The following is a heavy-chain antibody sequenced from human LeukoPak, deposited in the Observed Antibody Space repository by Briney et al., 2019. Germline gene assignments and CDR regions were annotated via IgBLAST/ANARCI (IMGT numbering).Heavy chain of an antibody. Sequence: ASVKVSCKASGYTFTNYGVSWLRQAPGQGLEWMGWIHTYNGHTNYAQKLQGRVTMTTDTSTSTAYMELSSLRSDDTAVYYCARDPGGTGPYYFDCWGQGTLVTVSS. CDR3: ARDPGGTGPYYFDC. V-gene: IGHV1-18*01. J-gene: IGHJ4*02. CDR2: IHTYNGHT. D-gene: IGHD1-1*01. CDR1: GYTFTNYG.